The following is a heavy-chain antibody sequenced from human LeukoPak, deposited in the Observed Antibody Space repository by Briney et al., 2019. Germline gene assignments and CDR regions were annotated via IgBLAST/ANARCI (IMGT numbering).Heavy chain of an antibody. Sequence: ASVRVSFKASGYTFTGYNINRVRPATGQGLGWVGWMNPDTGDTGYAQKFQGRVTMTRNTSIDTAYMELSGLRSEDSAVYYCTRGFLSGSSRDYWGQGTLVTVSS. V-gene: IGHV1-8*01. CDR2: MNPDTGDT. CDR1: GYTFTGYN. CDR3: TRGFLSGSSRDY. J-gene: IGHJ4*02. D-gene: IGHD1-26*01.